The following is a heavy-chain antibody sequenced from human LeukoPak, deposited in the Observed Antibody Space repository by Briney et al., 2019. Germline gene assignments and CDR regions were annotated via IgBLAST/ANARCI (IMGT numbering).Heavy chain of an antibody. CDR2: IYPGGSDT. V-gene: IGHV5-51*01. J-gene: IGHJ4*02. CDR3: ASSRRYYYDSSGYYNAYFDY. Sequence: GESLKISCKGSGYSFTSYWIGWVRQMPGKGLEWMGIIYPGGSDTRYSPSFQGQVTISADKSISTAYLQWSSLKASDTAMYYCASSRRYYYDSSGYYNAYFDYWGQGTLVTVSS. CDR1: GYSFTSYW. D-gene: IGHD3-22*01.